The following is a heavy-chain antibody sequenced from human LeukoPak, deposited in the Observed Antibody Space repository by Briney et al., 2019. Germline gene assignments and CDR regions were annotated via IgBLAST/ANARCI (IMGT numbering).Heavy chain of an antibody. CDR3: ASLRSYSDAFDL. CDR1: GYSFTSYW. D-gene: IGHD2-21*01. V-gene: IGHV5-51*01. CDR2: IYPGDSDT. Sequence: PGESLKISCKGSGYSFTSYWISWVRQMPGKGLEWMGIIYPGDSDTRYSPSFQGQVTISADKSISTAYLQWSSLRASDTAIFYCASLRSYSDAFDLWGQGTMVTVSS. J-gene: IGHJ3*01.